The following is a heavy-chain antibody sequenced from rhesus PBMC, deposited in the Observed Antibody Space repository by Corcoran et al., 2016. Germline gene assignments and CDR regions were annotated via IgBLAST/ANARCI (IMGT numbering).Heavy chain of an antibody. CDR3: AKYSGYSYYFDY. V-gene: IGHV5-2*01. J-gene: IGHJ4*01. CDR1: GYSFTSYW. CDR2: ICSSDTDT. Sequence: EVQLVQSGAEVKRPGESLKISCKTSGYSFTSYWISWVRQMPGKGMGWRWSICSSDTDTSYSPSFQGQVTVSADKPIRPAYLQWSSLKASDSATYYCAKYSGYSYYFDYWGQGVLVTVSS. D-gene: IGHD5-24*01.